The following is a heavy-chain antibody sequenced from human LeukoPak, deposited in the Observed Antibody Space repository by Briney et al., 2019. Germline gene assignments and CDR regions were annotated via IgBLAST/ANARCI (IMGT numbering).Heavy chain of an antibody. CDR1: EYSFTGYY. CDR3: ARDIWAGGATIEY. CDR2: INPNSGGT. D-gene: IGHD1-26*01. V-gene: IGHV1-2*02. Sequence: ASVKVSCKASEYSFTGYYLHWVRQAPGQGLEWMGWINPNSGGTDFAQKFQGRVTMTRDTSITIAYMELSSLRSDDTAIYYCARDIWAGGATIEYWSQGTLVTVSS. J-gene: IGHJ4*02.